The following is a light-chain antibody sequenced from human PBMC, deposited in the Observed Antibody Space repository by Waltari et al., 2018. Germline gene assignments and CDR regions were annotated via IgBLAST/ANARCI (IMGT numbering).Light chain of an antibody. CDR3: SSYTSSDTPV. CDR1: SSDVGGYNF. V-gene: IGLV2-14*01. CDR2: DVS. J-gene: IGLJ1*01. Sequence: QSALTQPASVSGSPGQSITISCTGTSSDVGGYNFVSWYQQHPGKAPKLMIYDVSNRLSGVSNRFSGSKSGNTASLTISGLQAEDEADYYCSSYTSSDTPVFGTGTKVTVV.